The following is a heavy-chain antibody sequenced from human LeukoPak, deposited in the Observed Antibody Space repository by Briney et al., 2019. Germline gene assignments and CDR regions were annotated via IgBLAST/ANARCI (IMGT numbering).Heavy chain of an antibody. CDR2: NYYSGST. CDR1: GGSISSGGYY. V-gene: IGHV4-61*08. Sequence: SETLSLTCTVSGGSISSGGYYWSWIRQHPGKGLEWIGYNYYSGSTNYNPSLKSRVTISVDTSKNQFSLKLSSVTAADTAVYYCARHHSSAAAGEFDYWGQGTLVTVSS. CDR3: ARHHSSAAAGEFDY. D-gene: IGHD6-13*01. J-gene: IGHJ4*02.